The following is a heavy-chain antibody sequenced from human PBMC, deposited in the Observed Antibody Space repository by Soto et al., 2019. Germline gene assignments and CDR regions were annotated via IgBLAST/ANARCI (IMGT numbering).Heavy chain of an antibody. Sequence: EVQLVEAGGGLVHPGGSLSLSCVVSGFTFSSHEMNWVRQAPGKGPEWVSKISESGGTTSYADSVKGRFTISRDNARDSLYLHMDSLRAEDTAVYYCARDRSLIFAVPPYRMDVWGQGTTVTVSS. V-gene: IGHV3-48*03. CDR2: ISESGGTT. CDR1: GFTFSSHE. J-gene: IGHJ6*02. CDR3: ARDRSLIFAVPPYRMDV. D-gene: IGHD3-3*01.